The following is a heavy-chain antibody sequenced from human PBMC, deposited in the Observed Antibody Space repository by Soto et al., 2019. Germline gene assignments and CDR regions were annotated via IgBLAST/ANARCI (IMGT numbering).Heavy chain of an antibody. CDR3: TVVAAGAHDAFDI. CDR1: GYTFTSYG. J-gene: IGHJ3*02. D-gene: IGHD2-15*01. Sequence: GASVKVSFKASGYTFTSYGISWVRQAPGQGLEWMGWISAYNGNTNYAQKLQGRVTMTTDTSTSTAYMELRSLRSDDTAVYYCTVVAAGAHDAFDIWGQGTMVTVSS. V-gene: IGHV1-18*01. CDR2: ISAYNGNT.